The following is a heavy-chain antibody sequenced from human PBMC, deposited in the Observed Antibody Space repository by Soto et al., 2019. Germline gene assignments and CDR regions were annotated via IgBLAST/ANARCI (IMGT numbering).Heavy chain of an antibody. CDR1: GGSFSGYY. V-gene: IGHV4-34*01. Sequence: PSETLSLTCAVYGGSFSGYYWSWIRQPPGKGLEWIGEINHSGSTNYNPSLKSRVTISVDTSKNQFSLKLSSVTAADTAVYYCARCRRQSLVRDAFHIWGQGTMVTVSS. J-gene: IGHJ3*02. CDR2: INHSGST. CDR3: ARCRRQSLVRDAFHI. D-gene: IGHD6-19*01.